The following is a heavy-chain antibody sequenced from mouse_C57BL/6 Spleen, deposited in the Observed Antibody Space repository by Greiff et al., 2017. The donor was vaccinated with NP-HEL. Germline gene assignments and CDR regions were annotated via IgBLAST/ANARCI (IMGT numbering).Heavy chain of an antibody. CDR2: IYPGGGYT. CDR1: GYTFTNYW. CDR3: ARIGYGYDYFDY. Sequence: VQLQESGAELVRPGTSVKMSCKASGYTFTNYWIGWAKQRPGHGLEWIGDIYPGGGYTNYNEKFKGKATLTADKSSSTAYMQFSSLTSEDSAIYYCARIGYGYDYFDYWGQGTTLTVSS. D-gene: IGHD2-2*01. J-gene: IGHJ2*01. V-gene: IGHV1-63*01.